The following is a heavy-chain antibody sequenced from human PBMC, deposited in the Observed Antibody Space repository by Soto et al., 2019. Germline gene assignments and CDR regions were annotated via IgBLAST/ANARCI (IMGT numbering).Heavy chain of an antibody. J-gene: IGHJ5*02. D-gene: IGHD2-2*01. CDR1: GFTFDDYT. V-gene: IGHV3-43*01. CDR2: ISWDGGST. Sequence: GGSLRLSCAASGFTFDDYTMHWVRQAPGKGLEWVSLISWDGGSTYYADSVKGRFTISRDNSKNSLYLQMNSLRTEDTALYYCAKDNRPAPDALKGNWFDPWGQGTLVTVSS. CDR3: AKDNRPAPDALKGNWFDP.